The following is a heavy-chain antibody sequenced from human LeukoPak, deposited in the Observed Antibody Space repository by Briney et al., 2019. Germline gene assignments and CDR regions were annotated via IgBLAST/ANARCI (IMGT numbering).Heavy chain of an antibody. Sequence: PGGSLRLSCAASGFTFSSYAMSWVRPAPGKGLEWVSAISGSGGSTYYADSVKGRFTISRDNSKNTLYLQMNSLRAEDTAVYYCAKDYYYDSSGYYPYYFDYWGQGTLVTVSS. V-gene: IGHV3-23*01. CDR2: ISGSGGST. CDR3: AKDYYYDSSGYYPYYFDY. CDR1: GFTFSSYA. D-gene: IGHD3-22*01. J-gene: IGHJ4*02.